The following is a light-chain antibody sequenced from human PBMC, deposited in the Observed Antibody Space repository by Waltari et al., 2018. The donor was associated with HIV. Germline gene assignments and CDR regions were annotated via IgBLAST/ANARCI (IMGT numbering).Light chain of an antibody. CDR1: SGDVGGYNF. Sequence: SALTQPASVSGSPGQSIPISCSGTSGDVGGYNFVSGYQKHPGKAPKLIIYNVISRPSGVSIRFSGSRSANTASLTISGLQVEDEADYFCSSYTSSGPRYVLFGGGTRLTVL. V-gene: IGLV2-14*03. CDR3: SSYTSSGPRYVL. J-gene: IGLJ2*01. CDR2: NVI.